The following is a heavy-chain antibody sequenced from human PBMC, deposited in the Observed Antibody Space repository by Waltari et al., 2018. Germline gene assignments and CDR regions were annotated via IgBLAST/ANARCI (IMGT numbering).Heavy chain of an antibody. J-gene: IGHJ6*03. CDR1: GGSISSYY. D-gene: IGHD4-17*01. Sequence: QVQLQESGPGLVKPSETLSLTCPVSGGSISSYYWSWIRQPAGKGLEWIGRIYTSGSTNYNPSLKSRVTMSVDTSKNQFSLKLSSVTAADTAVYYCARDSHDYGDYYYYYYMDVWGKGTTVTISS. CDR2: IYTSGST. V-gene: IGHV4-4*07. CDR3: ARDSHDYGDYYYYYYMDV.